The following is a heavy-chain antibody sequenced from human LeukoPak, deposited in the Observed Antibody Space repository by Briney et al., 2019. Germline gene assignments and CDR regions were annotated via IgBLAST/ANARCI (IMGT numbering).Heavy chain of an antibody. J-gene: IGHJ6*02. V-gene: IGHV3-30-3*01. D-gene: IGHD3-10*01. Sequence: GGSLRLSCAASGFTFSSYAMNWVRQAPGKGLEWVAFISYDGSNRYYADSVKGRFTISRDNSKNTLYLQMNSLRAEDTAVYYCASQGGLLWFGELSGGMDVWGQGTTVTVSS. CDR3: ASQGGLLWFGELSGGMDV. CDR1: GFTFSSYA. CDR2: ISYDGSNR.